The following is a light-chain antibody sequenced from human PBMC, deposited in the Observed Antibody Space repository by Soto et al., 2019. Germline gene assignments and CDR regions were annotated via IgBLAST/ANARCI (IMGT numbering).Light chain of an antibody. Sequence: EIVLTQSPGTLSLSPGERATLPCRASQSVSSSYIAWYQQRPGQTPSLLIYGASTRATGIPDRFSGSGSGTHFTLTISRLEPGDFAVYYCQHFGGTTFTFGQGTRLEIK. CDR2: GAS. J-gene: IGKJ5*01. CDR1: QSVSSSY. CDR3: QHFGGTTFT. V-gene: IGKV3-20*01.